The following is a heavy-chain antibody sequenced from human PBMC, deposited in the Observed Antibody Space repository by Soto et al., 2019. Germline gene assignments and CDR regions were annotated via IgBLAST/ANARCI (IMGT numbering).Heavy chain of an antibody. J-gene: IGHJ5*01. CDR2: IKQDVSKK. D-gene: IGHD2-2*01. CDR3: ARGYCSSTGCFANWFDS. Sequence: GGSLRLSCAASGFTFTNYWMNWVRRAPGKGLEWVANIKQDVSKKYYVDSVKGRFTISSDNAKNSLYLQRNSLSAEDTAVYYCARGYCSSTGCFANWFDSWGQGTLVTVSS. V-gene: IGHV3-7*04. CDR1: GFTFTNYW.